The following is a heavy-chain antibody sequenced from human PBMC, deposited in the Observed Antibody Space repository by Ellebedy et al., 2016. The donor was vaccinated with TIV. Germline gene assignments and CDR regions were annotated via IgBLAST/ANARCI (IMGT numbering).Heavy chain of an antibody. CDR3: ARETYNDVDLKLWGIFDI. D-gene: IGHD3-10*01. CDR1: ELTVTTDY. Sequence: GGSLRLSCAASELTVTTDYMSWVRQTPGKGLEWVSTIAVDSTTYYADSVKGRLTISRDNSKSTLDIQMNRLRAEETAVYYCARETYNDVDLKLWGIFDIWGQGTMVTVSS. CDR2: IAVDSTT. V-gene: IGHV3-66*01. J-gene: IGHJ3*02.